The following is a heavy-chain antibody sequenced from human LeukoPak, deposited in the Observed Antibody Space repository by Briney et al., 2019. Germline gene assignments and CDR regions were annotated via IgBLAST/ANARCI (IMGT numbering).Heavy chain of an antibody. D-gene: IGHD5-24*01. CDR1: GFTFSSYW. Sequence: AGGSLRLSCAASGFTFSSYWMSWVRQAPGKGLEWVGRIKSKTDGGTTDYAAPVKGRFTISRDDSKNTLYLQMNSLKTEDTAVYYCTTDLGDGSDNFDYWGQGTLVTVSS. V-gene: IGHV3-15*01. CDR2: IKSKTDGGTT. J-gene: IGHJ4*02. CDR3: TTDLGDGSDNFDY.